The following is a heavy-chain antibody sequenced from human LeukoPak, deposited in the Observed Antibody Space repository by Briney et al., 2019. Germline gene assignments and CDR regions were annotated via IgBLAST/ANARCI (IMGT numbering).Heavy chain of an antibody. V-gene: IGHV1-2*02. Sequence: ASVTVSCKTSTGYYMHWVRQAPGQGLEYMGWIHPNSGASKSVPKFQGRVTMTRDTSINTDYVELSSLTSDDTAMYYCAREGKAGSSGWSGAFDIWGQGTMVIVSS. CDR1: TGYY. J-gene: IGHJ3*02. CDR3: AREGKAGSSGWSGAFDI. D-gene: IGHD6-13*01. CDR2: IHPNSGAS.